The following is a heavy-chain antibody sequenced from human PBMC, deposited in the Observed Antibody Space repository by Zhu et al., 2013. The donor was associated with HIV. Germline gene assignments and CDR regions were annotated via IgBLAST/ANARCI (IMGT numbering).Heavy chain of an antibody. V-gene: IGHV4-59*08. CDR3: ARHGSGWGIHCGGDCFDY. Sequence: QVQLQESGPGLVKPSETLSLTCTVSGGSISSYYWSWIRQPPGKGLEWIGYIYYSGSTNYNPSLKSRVTISVDTSKNQFSLKLSSVTAADTAVYYCARHGSGWGIHCGGDCFDYWGQGTLVTVSS. J-gene: IGHJ4*02. CDR1: GGSISSYY. D-gene: IGHD2-21*01. CDR2: IYYSGST.